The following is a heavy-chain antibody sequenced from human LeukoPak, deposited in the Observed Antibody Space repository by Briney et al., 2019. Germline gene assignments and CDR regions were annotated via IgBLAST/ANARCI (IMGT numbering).Heavy chain of an antibody. V-gene: IGHV4-4*02. CDR1: GGSISSSNW. D-gene: IGHD6-19*01. CDR2: IYHSGGT. CDR3: ARDLGPIAVAGADAFDI. J-gene: IGHJ3*02. Sequence: PSGTLSLTCAVSGGSISSSNWWSWVRQPPGKGLEWIGEIYHSGGTNYNPSLKSRVTISVDKSKNQFSLKLSSVTAADTAVYYCARDLGPIAVAGADAFDIWGQGTMVTVSS.